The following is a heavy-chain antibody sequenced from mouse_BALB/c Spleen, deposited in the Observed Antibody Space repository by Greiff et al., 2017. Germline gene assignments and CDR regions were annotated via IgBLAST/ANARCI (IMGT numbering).Heavy chain of an antibody. J-gene: IGHJ4*01. CDR1: GYSFTGYN. Sequence: EVKLQESGPELGKPGASVKISCKASGYSFTGYNMYWVKQSHRKSLEWIGYIDPYNGGTSYNQKSKGKATLTVDKSSSTAYMHLNSLTSEDSAIYYCARGDGFYAMDYWGQGTSVTVSS. D-gene: IGHD2-3*01. CDR2: IDPYNGGT. V-gene: IGHV1S135*01. CDR3: ARGDGFYAMDY.